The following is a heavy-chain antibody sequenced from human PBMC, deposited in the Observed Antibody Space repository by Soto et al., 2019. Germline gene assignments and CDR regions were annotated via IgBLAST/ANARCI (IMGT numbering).Heavy chain of an antibody. CDR2: IHSGGST. CDR3: SRVPAPDGGH. CDR1: GFTVSSNF. D-gene: IGHD3-16*01. Sequence: EVQLVESGGGLVQPGGSLRLSCAASGFTVSSNFMTWVRQAPGKGLEWVSVIHSGGSTYYADSLKDRFIISRDNSKTTLYLQMNILRAEDTAVYYFSRVPAPDGGHLGQGTLVTVSS. J-gene: IGHJ4*02. V-gene: IGHV3-66*01.